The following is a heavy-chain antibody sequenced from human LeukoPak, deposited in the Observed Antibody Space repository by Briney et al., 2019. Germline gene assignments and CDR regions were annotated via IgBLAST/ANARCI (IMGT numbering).Heavy chain of an antibody. Sequence: GGSLRLSCAASGFTFSTYWMSWVRQAPGKGLEWVAFIRFDGSNKYYADSVKGRFTISRDNSKNTLLLQMNSLRAEDTALYYCAKDRSYYDSGGYRYFDYWGQGTLVTVSS. D-gene: IGHD3-22*01. CDR3: AKDRSYYDSGGYRYFDY. J-gene: IGHJ4*02. CDR2: IRFDGSNK. CDR1: GFTFSTYW. V-gene: IGHV3-30*02.